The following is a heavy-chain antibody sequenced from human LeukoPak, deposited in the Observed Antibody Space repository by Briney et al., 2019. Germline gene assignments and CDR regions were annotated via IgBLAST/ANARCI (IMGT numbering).Heavy chain of an antibody. J-gene: IGHJ4*02. D-gene: IGHD3-3*01. CDR1: GGSISSSSYY. Sequence: PSETLSLTCTVSGGSISSSSYYWGWIRQPPGKGLEWIGSIYYSGSTYYNPSLKSRVTISVDTSKNQFSLKLSSVTAADTAVYYCARHENDFWSGYPRSSFDYWGQGTLVTVSS. CDR2: IYYSGST. V-gene: IGHV4-39*01. CDR3: ARHENDFWSGYPRSSFDY.